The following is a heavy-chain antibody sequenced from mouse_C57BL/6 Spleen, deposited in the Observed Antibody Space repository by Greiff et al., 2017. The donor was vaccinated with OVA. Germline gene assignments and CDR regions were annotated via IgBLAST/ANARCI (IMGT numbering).Heavy chain of an antibody. CDR1: GYTFTSYW. J-gene: IGHJ3*01. CDR3: AREDYYGSSYGFAY. D-gene: IGHD1-1*01. Sequence: QVQLQQPGAELVKPGASVKLSCKASGYTFTSYWMHWVKQRPGQGLEWIGMIHPNSGSTNYNEKFKSKATLTVDKSSSTAYMQLSSLTSGDSAVYYWAREDYYGSSYGFAYWGQGTLVTVSA. V-gene: IGHV1-64*01. CDR2: IHPNSGST.